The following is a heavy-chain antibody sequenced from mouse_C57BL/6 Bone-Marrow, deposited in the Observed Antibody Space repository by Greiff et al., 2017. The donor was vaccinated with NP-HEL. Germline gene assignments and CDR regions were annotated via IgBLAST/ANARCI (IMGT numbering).Heavy chain of an antibody. D-gene: IGHD2-5*01. J-gene: IGHJ4*01. Sequence: EVQGVESGPGMVKPSQSLSLTCTVTGYSITSGYDWHWIRHFPGNKLEWMGYISYSGSTNYNPSLKSRISITHDTSKNHFFLKLNSVTTEEPATYYCARGYSNYDAMDYWGQGTSVTVSS. CDR3: ARGYSNYDAMDY. CDR1: GYSITSGYD. V-gene: IGHV3-1*01. CDR2: ISYSGST.